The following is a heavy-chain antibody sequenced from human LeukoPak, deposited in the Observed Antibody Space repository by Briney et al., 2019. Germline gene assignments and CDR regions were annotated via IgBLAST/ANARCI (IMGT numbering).Heavy chain of an antibody. CDR3: ARAVTYFYGSVTYDWFES. J-gene: IGHJ5*01. D-gene: IGHD3-10*01. CDR2: INSDESST. Sequence: GGSLRLSCAASGFTFSSYWMHWVRQAPGKGLVWVSRINSDESSTSYADSVKGRFTISRDNARNTLYLQMNSLRVEDTAMYYCARAVTYFYGSVTYDWFESWGQGTLVTVSS. CDR1: GFTFSSYW. V-gene: IGHV3-74*01.